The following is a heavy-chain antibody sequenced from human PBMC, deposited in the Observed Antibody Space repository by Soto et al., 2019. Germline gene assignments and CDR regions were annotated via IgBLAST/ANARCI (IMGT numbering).Heavy chain of an antibody. CDR3: ARDLYSGYSSSWYPPYYYGMDV. CDR1: GYTITSYG. CDR2: ISAYNGNT. J-gene: IGHJ6*02. D-gene: IGHD6-13*01. V-gene: IGHV1-18*01. Sequence: SVEVSCKASGYTITSYGISWVRQDHEQGLEWMGCISAYNGNTNYAQKLQGRVTMTTDTSTSTAYMELRSLRSDDTAVYYCARDLYSGYSSSWYPPYYYGMDVWGQGTTVTVSS.